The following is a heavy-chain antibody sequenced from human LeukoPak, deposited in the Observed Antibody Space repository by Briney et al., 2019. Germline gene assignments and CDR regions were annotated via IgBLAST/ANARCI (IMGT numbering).Heavy chain of an antibody. CDR2: ISGSGGST. D-gene: IGHD2-15*01. CDR1: GFTFSSYA. V-gene: IGHV3-23*01. Sequence: GGSLRLSCAASGFTFSSYAMSWVRQAPGKGLEGVSAISGSGGSTYYADSVKGRFTISRDNSKNTLYLQMNSLRAEDTAVYYCWSYAGYCSGGSCYVDYWGQGTLVTVSS. J-gene: IGHJ4*02. CDR3: WSYAGYCSGGSCYVDY.